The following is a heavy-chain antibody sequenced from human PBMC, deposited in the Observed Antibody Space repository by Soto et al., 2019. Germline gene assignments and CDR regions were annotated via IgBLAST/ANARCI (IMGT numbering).Heavy chain of an antibody. J-gene: IGHJ6*03. Sequence: TSETLSLTCTVAGGYISSYYWPWIRQHPGKGLEWLGYVYRGGSTNYNPSLRSRLTMSVDTSNNQFSLRLSSVTAADTAVYYCAKEMGFCTTTNCHAGPLYYYMDVWGKGTTVTVSS. CDR2: VYRGGST. V-gene: IGHV4-59*01. CDR1: GGYISSYY. CDR3: AKEMGFCTTTNCHAGPLYYYMDV. D-gene: IGHD2-2*01.